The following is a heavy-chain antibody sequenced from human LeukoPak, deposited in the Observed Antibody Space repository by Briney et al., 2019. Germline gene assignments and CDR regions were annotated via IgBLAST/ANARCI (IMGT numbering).Heavy chain of an antibody. V-gene: IGHV3-11*04. D-gene: IGHD2/OR15-2a*01. J-gene: IGHJ6*03. CDR2: ISSNGGTI. CDR1: GFTFSDYY. Sequence: PGGSLRLSCAASGFTFSDYYMTWVRQAPGKGLEWVSYISSNGGTIYYADSVKGRFTISKDNAKNSLYLQMNSLSAEDTAVYYCARDSKRNNYYYYYMDVWGKGTTVTVSS. CDR3: ARDSKRNNYYYYYMDV.